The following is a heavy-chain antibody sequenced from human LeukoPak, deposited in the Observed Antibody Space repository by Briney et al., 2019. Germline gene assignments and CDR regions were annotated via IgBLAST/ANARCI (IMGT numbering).Heavy chain of an antibody. V-gene: IGHV3-64*02. CDR3: ARVPGGNSYYYYMDV. CDR1: GFTFSSYS. J-gene: IGHJ6*03. CDR2: ISANGGST. Sequence: PGGSLRLSCAASGFTFSSYSLHWVRQAPGKGLEYVSAISANGGSTYYADSVKGRFTISRDNSENTLWLQMGSLRAEDMAVYYCARVPGGNSYYYYMDVWGKGTTVTVSS. D-gene: IGHD2-15*01.